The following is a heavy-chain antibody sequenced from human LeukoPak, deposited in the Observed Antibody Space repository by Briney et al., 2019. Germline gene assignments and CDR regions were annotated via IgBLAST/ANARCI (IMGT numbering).Heavy chain of an antibody. CDR2: IYYSGST. J-gene: IGHJ4*02. Sequence: SETLSLTCTVSGGSISGSSYYWGWIRQPPGKGLEWIGSIYYSGSTYYNPSLKSRVTISVDTSKNQFSLKLNSVTATDTAVYYCARDDTYGGYDYWGQGTLVTVSS. CDR3: ARDDTYGGYDY. D-gene: IGHD4-23*01. V-gene: IGHV4-39*02. CDR1: GGSISGSSYY.